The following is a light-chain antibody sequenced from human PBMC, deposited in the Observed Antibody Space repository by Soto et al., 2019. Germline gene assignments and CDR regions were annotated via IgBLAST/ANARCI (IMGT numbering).Light chain of an antibody. Sequence: EIVLTQSPGTLSVSPGERATLSCRASQSVRSSYLAWYQQKPGQAPRLLIYGASSRATGIPARFSGSGSGTEFTLTISSLQSEDFAVYYCQQYSNWPLTFGGGTKVDIK. V-gene: IGKV3D-15*01. CDR3: QQYSNWPLT. CDR1: QSVRSSY. CDR2: GAS. J-gene: IGKJ4*01.